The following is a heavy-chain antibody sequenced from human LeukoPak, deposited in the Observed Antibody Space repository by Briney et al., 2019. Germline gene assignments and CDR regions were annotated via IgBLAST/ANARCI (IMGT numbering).Heavy chain of an antibody. CDR3: ALSIGAAGIGLDY. CDR1: GYTFTNYY. CDR2: INPNSGDT. D-gene: IGHD6-13*01. Sequence: ASVKVSCKASGYTFTNYYMHWVRQAPGQGLEWMGWINPNSGDTNLAQNFQGWVTMTRDTSISTAYMEVSRLRSDDTAVYYCALSIGAAGIGLDYWGQGTLVTVSS. V-gene: IGHV1-2*04. J-gene: IGHJ4*02.